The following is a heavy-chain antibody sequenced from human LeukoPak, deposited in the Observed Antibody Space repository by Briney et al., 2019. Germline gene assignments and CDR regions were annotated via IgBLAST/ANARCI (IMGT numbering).Heavy chain of an antibody. D-gene: IGHD3-22*01. CDR3: AGDSSGYYGRWGYNYYYYGMDV. V-gene: IGHV3-48*01. Sequence: TGGSLRLSCAASGYTFSSYSMNWVRQAPGKGLEWVSYISSSSSTIYYADSVKGRFTISRDNAKNSLYLQMNSLRAEDTAVYYCAGDSSGYYGRWGYNYYYYGMDVWGQGTTVTVSS. CDR2: ISSSSSTI. J-gene: IGHJ6*02. CDR1: GYTFSSYS.